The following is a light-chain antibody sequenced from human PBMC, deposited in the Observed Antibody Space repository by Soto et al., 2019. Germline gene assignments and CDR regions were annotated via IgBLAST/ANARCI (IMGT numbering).Light chain of an antibody. CDR1: LMISNN. Sequence: EIVMTQSPATLSVSRGERATLACRASLMISNNLACYQQKPGQAPRLLIYAASTRATCIPDRVSGSGAETDFTLTISRLEPEDFAVYYCQQHGRSPPKFGQGTKVDI. CDR2: AAS. CDR3: QQHGRSPPK. V-gene: IGKV3-20*01. J-gene: IGKJ1*01.